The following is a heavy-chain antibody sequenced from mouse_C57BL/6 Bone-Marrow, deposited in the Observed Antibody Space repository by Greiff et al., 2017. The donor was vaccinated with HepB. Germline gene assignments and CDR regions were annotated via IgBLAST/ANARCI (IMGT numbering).Heavy chain of an antibody. Sequence: EVQVVESGGGLVQPGGSMKLSCVASGFTFSNYWMNWVRQSPEKGLEWVAQIRLKSDNYATHYAESVKGRFTISRDDSKSSVYLQMNNLRAEDTGIYYCTPMVTTTGFAYWGQGTLVTVSA. CDR1: GFTFSNYW. CDR3: TPMVTTTGFAY. D-gene: IGHD2-2*01. V-gene: IGHV6-3*01. CDR2: IRLKSDNYAT. J-gene: IGHJ3*01.